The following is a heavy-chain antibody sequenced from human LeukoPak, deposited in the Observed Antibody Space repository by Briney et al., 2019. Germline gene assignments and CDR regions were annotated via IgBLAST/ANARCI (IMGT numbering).Heavy chain of an antibody. J-gene: IGHJ4*02. Sequence: PSETLSLTCTVSGGSISSSSYYWGWIRQPPGKGLEWIGEINHSGSTNYNPSLKSRVTISVDTSKNQFSLKLSSVTAADTAVYYCATRAYYYDSSGQGDVDYWGQGTLVTVSS. CDR1: GGSISSSSYY. D-gene: IGHD3-22*01. V-gene: IGHV4-39*07. CDR3: ATRAYYYDSSGQGDVDY. CDR2: INHSGST.